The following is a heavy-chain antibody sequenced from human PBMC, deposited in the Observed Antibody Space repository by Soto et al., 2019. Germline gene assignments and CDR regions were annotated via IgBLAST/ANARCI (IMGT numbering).Heavy chain of an antibody. V-gene: IGHV1-18*01. J-gene: IGHJ6*03. CDR3: AREYCSGGSCYSENYYYYMDV. Sequence: ASVKVSCKASGYTFTSYGISWVRQAPGQGLEWMGWISAYNGNTNYAQKLQGRVTMTTDTSTSTAYMELRSLRSEDTAVYYCAREYCSGGSCYSENYYYYMDVWGKGTTVTVSS. CDR2: ISAYNGNT. CDR1: GYTFTSYG. D-gene: IGHD2-15*01.